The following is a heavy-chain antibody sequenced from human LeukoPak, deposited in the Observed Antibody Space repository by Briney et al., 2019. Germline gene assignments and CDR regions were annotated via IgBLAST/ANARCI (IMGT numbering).Heavy chain of an antibody. D-gene: IGHD4-23*01. Sequence: PGGSLRLSCAASGFTVSSNYMSWVRQAPGKGLEWVSVIYSGGSTYYADSVKGRFTISRDNSKNTLYLQMNSLRAEDTAVYYCARGGPSYGGNSYYWGQGTLVTVSS. CDR2: IYSGGST. J-gene: IGHJ4*02. CDR1: GFTVSSNY. V-gene: IGHV3-66*01. CDR3: ARGGPSYGGNSYY.